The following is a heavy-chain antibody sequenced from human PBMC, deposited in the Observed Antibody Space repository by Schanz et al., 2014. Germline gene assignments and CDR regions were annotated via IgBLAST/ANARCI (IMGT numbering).Heavy chain of an antibody. CDR1: GFTFSDYC. CDR3: GRAGTGMAGWYFEL. D-gene: IGHD5-18*01. V-gene: IGHV3-11*06. CDR2: VSSSSSYT. Sequence: QVQLVESGGGLVKPGGSLRLSCAASGFTFSDYCMSWIRQAPGKGLEWVSYVSSSSSYTHYADSVKGRFTISRDNSKNTLFLQMSSLRVDDMAVYYCGRAGTGMAGWYFELWGRGTLVTVSS. J-gene: IGHJ2*01.